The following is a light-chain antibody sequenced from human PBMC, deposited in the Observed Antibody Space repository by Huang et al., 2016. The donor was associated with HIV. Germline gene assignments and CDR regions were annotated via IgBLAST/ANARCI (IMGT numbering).Light chain of an antibody. CDR3: QQSYSTRWT. CDR1: QSISSY. CDR2: AAS. Sequence: DIQMTQSPSSLSASVGDRVTITCRASQSISSYLNWYQQKPGKAPKLLIYAASSLQSGVTSRFSGSGSGTDFTLTISSLQPEDFATYYCQQSYSTRWTFGQGTKVEIK. V-gene: IGKV1-39*01. J-gene: IGKJ1*01.